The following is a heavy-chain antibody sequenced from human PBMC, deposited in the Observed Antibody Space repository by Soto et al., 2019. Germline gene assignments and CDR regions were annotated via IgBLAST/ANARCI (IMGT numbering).Heavy chain of an antibody. V-gene: IGHV4-30-4*01. D-gene: IGHD2-8*01. CDR3: ARVPLASMDAFDI. CDR2: IYYSGST. CDR1: GGTIRIGDYY. Sequence: SLTRSLTCTACGGTIRIGDYYWYLIRHPQGNGQEWLGYIYYSGSTYYTPSLKSRVIISVDTSKVRFSLKLSSVTAADPAVYYCARVPLASMDAFDIWGQGTMVTVS. J-gene: IGHJ3*02.